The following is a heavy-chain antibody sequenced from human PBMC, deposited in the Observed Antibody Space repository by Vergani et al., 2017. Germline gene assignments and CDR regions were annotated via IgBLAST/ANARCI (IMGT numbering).Heavy chain of an antibody. J-gene: IGHJ4*02. CDR3: AKRNSPWGWGYFFDY. D-gene: IGHD2/OR15-2a*01. CDR1: GFTFSSYG. V-gene: IGHV3-30*18. Sequence: QVQLVESGGGVVQPGRSLRLSCAASGFTFSSYGMHWVRQAPGKGLEWVAVISYDGSNKYYADSVKGRFTISRDNSKNTLYLQMNSLRAEDTAVYYCAKRNSPWGWGYFFDYWGQGTLVTVSS. CDR2: ISYDGSNK.